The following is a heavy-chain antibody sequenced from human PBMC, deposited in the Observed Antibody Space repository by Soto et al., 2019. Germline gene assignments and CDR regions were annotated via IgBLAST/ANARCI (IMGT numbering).Heavy chain of an antibody. CDR3: ARGITGTVIDAFDI. CDR2: ISNSSSYI. Sequence: GGSLRLSCAASGFTFSSYSMNWVRQAPGKGLEWVSSISNSSSYIYYADSVKGRFTISRDNAKNSLYLQMNSLRAEDTAGYYCARGITGTVIDAFDIWGQGTMVTVSS. J-gene: IGHJ3*02. CDR1: GFTFSSYS. V-gene: IGHV3-21*01. D-gene: IGHD1-20*01.